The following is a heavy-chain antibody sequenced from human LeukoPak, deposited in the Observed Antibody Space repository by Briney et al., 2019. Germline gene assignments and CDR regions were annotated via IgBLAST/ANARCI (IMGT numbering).Heavy chain of an antibody. Sequence: SETLSLTCTVSGGSISSSSYYWGWIRQPPGKGLEWIGSIYYSGSTYYNPSLKSRVTISVDTSKNQFSLKLSSVTAADTAVYYCAREIMAAGPTLPDGMDVWGQGTTVTVSS. V-gene: IGHV4-39*07. CDR2: IYYSGST. J-gene: IGHJ6*02. CDR3: AREIMAAGPTLPDGMDV. CDR1: GGSISSSSYY. D-gene: IGHD6-6*01.